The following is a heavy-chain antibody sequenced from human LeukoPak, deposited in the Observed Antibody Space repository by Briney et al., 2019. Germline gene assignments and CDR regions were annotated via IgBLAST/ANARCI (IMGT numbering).Heavy chain of an antibody. D-gene: IGHD2-8*01. J-gene: IGHJ4*02. CDR2: ISGSGGST. CDR1: GFTFSNYA. V-gene: IGHV3-23*01. Sequence: GGSLRLSCAASGFTFSNYAMSWVRQAPGKGLEWVSTISGSGGSTYYADSVKGRVSISRDNSKNTLYLQMNSLRAEDTAVYYCARDLGYCTNGVCHTRFDYWGQGTLVAVSS. CDR3: ARDLGYCTNGVCHTRFDY.